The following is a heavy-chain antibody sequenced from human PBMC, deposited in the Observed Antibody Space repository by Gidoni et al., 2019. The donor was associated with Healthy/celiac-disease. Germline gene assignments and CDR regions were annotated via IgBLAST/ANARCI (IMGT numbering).Heavy chain of an antibody. Sequence: QVQLQASGPGLVKPSPTLSLTCTLSGVPLSCGRYYWSWIRQPAGKGREWIGRIYTSGSTNYNPSLKSRVTISVDTSKNQFSLKLSSVTAADTAVYYCAREGVRGYSGQRYYYGMDVWGQGTTVTVSS. CDR3: AREGVRGYSGQRYYYGMDV. D-gene: IGHD5-12*01. V-gene: IGHV4-61*02. CDR2: IYTSGST. CDR1: GVPLSCGRYY. J-gene: IGHJ6*02.